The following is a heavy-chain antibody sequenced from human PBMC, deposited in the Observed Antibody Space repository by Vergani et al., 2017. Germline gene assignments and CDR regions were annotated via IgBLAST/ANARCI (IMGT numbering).Heavy chain of an antibody. CDR2: VEHEDGET. CDR1: GYTFTDHY. V-gene: IGHV1-69-2*01. D-gene: IGHD4-17*01. Sequence: EVQLVQSGAEVKKPGATMKLSCKVSGYTFTDHYMHWVKQAPGKGLEWMGVVEHEDGETIYAEKFKGRVTIAADTSTDTAHLELSSLRSEDTAVYYCATPQAVTTGGMGVWGQGTTVIVSS. J-gene: IGHJ6*02. CDR3: ATPQAVTTGGMGV.